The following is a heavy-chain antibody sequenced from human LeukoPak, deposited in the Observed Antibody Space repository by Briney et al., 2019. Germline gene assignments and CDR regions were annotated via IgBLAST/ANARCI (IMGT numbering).Heavy chain of an antibody. Sequence: PGGSLRLSCAASGFTFSNYAMNWVRQAPGKGLEWVAVISYDGSKKYYADSVKGRFTISRDNSKNTLYLQMNSLRADDTAIYYCARNQQLGGHSYYYYGMDVWGQGTTVTVSS. D-gene: IGHD3-16*01. CDR2: ISYDGSKK. CDR1: GFTFSNYA. V-gene: IGHV3-30-3*01. J-gene: IGHJ6*02. CDR3: ARNQQLGGHSYYYYGMDV.